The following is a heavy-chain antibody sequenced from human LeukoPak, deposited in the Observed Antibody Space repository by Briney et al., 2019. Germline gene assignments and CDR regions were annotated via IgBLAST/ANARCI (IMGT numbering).Heavy chain of an antibody. V-gene: IGHV3-7*01. CDR3: AKDGHSGIAAAGMGVFDY. D-gene: IGHD6-13*01. CDR1: GFNFSDSR. CDR2: INRDGTEK. J-gene: IGHJ4*02. Sequence: GGSLRLSCATSGFNFSDSRMTWVRQAPGKGLQWVANINRDGTEKHFLDSVEGRFTISRDNSKNTLYLQMNSLRAEDTAVYYCAKDGHSGIAAAGMGVFDYWGQGTLVTVSS.